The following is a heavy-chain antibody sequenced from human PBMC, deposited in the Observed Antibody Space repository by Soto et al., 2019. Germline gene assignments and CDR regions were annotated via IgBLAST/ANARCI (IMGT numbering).Heavy chain of an antibody. D-gene: IGHD3-10*01. CDR2: IYYSGST. CDR1: GGSISSYY. CDR3: AKDHSWDGSGSPDFDY. Sequence: SETLSLTCTVSGGSISSYYWSWIRQPPGKGLEWIGYIYYSGSTNYNPSLKGRFTISRDNSKNTLYLQMNSLRAEDTAVYYCAKDHSWDGSGSPDFDYWGQGTPVTVSS. V-gene: IGHV4-59*01. J-gene: IGHJ4*02.